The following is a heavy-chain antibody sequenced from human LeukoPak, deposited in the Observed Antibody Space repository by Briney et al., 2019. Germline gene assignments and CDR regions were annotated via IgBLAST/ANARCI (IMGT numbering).Heavy chain of an antibody. CDR3: ARHEGSSGWYYFDY. D-gene: IGHD6-19*01. CDR2: IYYSGST. J-gene: IGHJ4*02. Sequence: SETLSLTCTVSGGSISSYYWSWIWQPPGKGLEWIGYIYYSGSTNYNPSLKSRVTISVDTSKNQFSLKLSSVTAADTAVYYCARHEGSSGWYYFDYWGQGTLVTVSS. V-gene: IGHV4-59*08. CDR1: GGSISSYY.